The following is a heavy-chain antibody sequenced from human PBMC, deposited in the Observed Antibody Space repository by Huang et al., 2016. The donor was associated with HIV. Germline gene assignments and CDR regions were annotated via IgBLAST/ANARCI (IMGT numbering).Heavy chain of an antibody. J-gene: IGHJ4*02. CDR1: GYTFTSYG. D-gene: IGHD4-17*01. CDR2: ISVYKGNT. Sequence: QVQVVQSGAEVKKPGASVKVSCKASGYTFTSYGISWVRQAPGQGLEWMGWISVYKGNTNYAQKLQDRVTRTTDTATSTAYMELRSLRSDDTAVYYCARGRTDYGDSRPYFDYWGQGTLVTVSS. CDR3: ARGRTDYGDSRPYFDY. V-gene: IGHV1-18*01.